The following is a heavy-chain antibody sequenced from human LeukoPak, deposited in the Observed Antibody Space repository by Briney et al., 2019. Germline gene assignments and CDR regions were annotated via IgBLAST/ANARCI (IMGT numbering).Heavy chain of an antibody. V-gene: IGHV3-30*18. CDR1: GFTFSSYA. CDR2: ISYEGGTQ. J-gene: IGHJ5*02. CDR3: AKEGTPQVSTWYDL. D-gene: IGHD3-10*01. Sequence: SGGSLRLSCAASGFTFSSYAMSWVRQAPGKGLEWVAVISYEGGTQHYADSVKGRFIISRDNPRNTLYLQMNILRTEDTAVYYCAKEGTPQVSTWYDLWGQGTQVIVSS.